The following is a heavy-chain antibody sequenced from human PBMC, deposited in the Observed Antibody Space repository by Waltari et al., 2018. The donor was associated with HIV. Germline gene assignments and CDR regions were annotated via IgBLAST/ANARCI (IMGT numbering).Heavy chain of an antibody. D-gene: IGHD2-2*01. CDR1: GFIFSTYA. CDR3: AKGDCNSPSCPFDF. Sequence: EVQLLESGRGLIEPGGSLSISCVGSGFIFSTYAMSWVRQAPGKGLEWVSGISGSGNSTYYAGSVKGRFIISRDNSKNTVFLQMNSLRAEDTAVYYCAKGDCNSPSCPFDFWGQVTLVTVSS. CDR2: ISGSGNST. V-gene: IGHV3-23*01. J-gene: IGHJ4*02.